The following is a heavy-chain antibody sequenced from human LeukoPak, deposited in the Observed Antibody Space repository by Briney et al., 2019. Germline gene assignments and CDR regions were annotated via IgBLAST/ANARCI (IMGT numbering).Heavy chain of an antibody. CDR2: IKSDGSNS. D-gene: IGHD3-22*01. Sequence: GGSLRLSCAASGFTFSTYWMHWVRQAPGTGLVWVSRIKSDGSNSNYADCVKGRFTISRDNAKNTLYLQMNSLRAEDTAVYYCAKTYYYDSSGYHLDYWGQGTLVTVSS. J-gene: IGHJ4*02. CDR1: GFTFSTYW. V-gene: IGHV3-74*01. CDR3: AKTYYYDSSGYHLDY.